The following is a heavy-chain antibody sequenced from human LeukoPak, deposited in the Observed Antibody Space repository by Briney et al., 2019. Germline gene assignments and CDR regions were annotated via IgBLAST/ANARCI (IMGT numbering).Heavy chain of an antibody. CDR1: GYTFTSYY. Sequence: ASVKVSCKASGYTFTSYYMHWVRQAPGQGLEWMGWINPISGDTNYAQPFQGRVTMTRDTSISTAYMELSRLRSDDTAVFYCARATGTRYYYYMDVWGTGTTVTISS. J-gene: IGHJ6*03. CDR3: ARATGTRYYYYMDV. CDR2: INPISGDT. D-gene: IGHD1-1*01. V-gene: IGHV1-2*02.